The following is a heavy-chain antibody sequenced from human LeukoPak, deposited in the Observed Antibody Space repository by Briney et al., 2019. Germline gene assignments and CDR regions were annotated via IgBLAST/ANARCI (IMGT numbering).Heavy chain of an antibody. Sequence: PGGSLKLSXAASGFSFSGSAMHWVRQSSGKGLEWLGRIRSKSNSYSTAYGASVKGRFTISRDESKNTAYLQMNSLKTEDTAVYYCTRQEEPTALIDHWGQGTLVTVSS. CDR1: GFSFSGSA. V-gene: IGHV3-73*01. D-gene: IGHD5-18*01. CDR2: IRSKSNSYST. CDR3: TRQEEPTALIDH. J-gene: IGHJ4*02.